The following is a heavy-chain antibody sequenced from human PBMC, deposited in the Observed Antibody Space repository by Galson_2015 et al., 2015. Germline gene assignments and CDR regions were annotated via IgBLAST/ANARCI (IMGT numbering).Heavy chain of an antibody. D-gene: IGHD3-22*01. Sequence: SLRLSCAASGFTFSSSWMSWVRQAPGKGLEWVANIKQDGSEKHYVDSVKGRFTISRDNTKNSLYLQINSLRAEDTAVYYCATDHYFDGNGYWTRRAYYFDYWGQGTLVTVSS. V-gene: IGHV3-7*01. CDR3: ATDHYFDGNGYWTRRAYYFDY. J-gene: IGHJ4*02. CDR1: GFTFSSSW. CDR2: IKQDGSEK.